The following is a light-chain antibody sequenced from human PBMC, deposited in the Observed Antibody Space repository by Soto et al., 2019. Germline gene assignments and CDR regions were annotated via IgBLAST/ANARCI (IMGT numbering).Light chain of an antibody. CDR2: AAS. Sequence: IQLTQSPSALSAYMGDRVTITCRASQGISRSFAWYQQRPGKAPKVLIYAASTLQSGVPSRFRGSGSGTEFTLTLSSLHPEDFAPYYCQQVNTFPLTFGGGNKV. V-gene: IGKV1-9*01. J-gene: IGKJ4*01. CDR3: QQVNTFPLT. CDR1: QGISRS.